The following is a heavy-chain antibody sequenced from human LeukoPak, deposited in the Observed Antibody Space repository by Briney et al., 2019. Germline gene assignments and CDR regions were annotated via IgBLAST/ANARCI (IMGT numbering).Heavy chain of an antibody. CDR3: ARGYYDSNDSNRSNWFDP. CDR1: GFTFSSYW. Sequence: GGSLRLSCAASGFTFSSYWMHWVRQAPGKGLVWVSRLNTDGSSTIYADSVKGRFTISRDNAKNTLYLQMSSLRAEDTAVYYCARGYYDSNDSNRSNWFDPWGQGTLVTVSS. J-gene: IGHJ5*02. D-gene: IGHD3-22*01. CDR2: LNTDGSST. V-gene: IGHV3-74*01.